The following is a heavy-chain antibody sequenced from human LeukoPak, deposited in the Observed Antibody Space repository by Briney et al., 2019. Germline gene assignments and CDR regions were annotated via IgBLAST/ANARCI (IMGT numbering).Heavy chain of an antibody. CDR2: IYYSGST. J-gene: IGHJ4*02. V-gene: IGHV4-31*11. CDR3: ASSNSYCSGGSCYSNEYFDY. D-gene: IGHD2-15*01. CDR1: GGSFSGYY. Sequence: SETLSLTCAVYGGSFSGYYWSWIRQHPGKGLEWIGYIYYSGSTYYNPSLKSRVTISVDTSKNQFSLKLSSVTAADTAVYYCASSNSYCSGGSCYSNEYFDYWGQGTLVTVSS.